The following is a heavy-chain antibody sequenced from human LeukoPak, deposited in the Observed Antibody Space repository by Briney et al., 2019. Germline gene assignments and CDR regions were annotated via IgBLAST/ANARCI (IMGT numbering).Heavy chain of an antibody. CDR1: GYTFTSYY. Sequence: ASVKVSCKASGYTFTSYYMHWVRQAPGQGLEWMGIINPSGGSTSYAQKFQGRVTMTRDTSTSTVYMELSSLRSEDTAVYYCARDSAFNYYDSSGYYFSSGCDYWGQGTLVTVSS. V-gene: IGHV1-46*01. CDR3: ARDSAFNYYDSSGYYFSSGCDY. J-gene: IGHJ4*02. D-gene: IGHD3-22*01. CDR2: INPSGGST.